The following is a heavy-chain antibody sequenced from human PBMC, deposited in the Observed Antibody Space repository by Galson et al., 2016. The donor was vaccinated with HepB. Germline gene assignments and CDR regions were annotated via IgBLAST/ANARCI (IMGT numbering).Heavy chain of an antibody. CDR1: GFTFSSYA. CDR2: ISYDGSNK. J-gene: IGHJ4*02. Sequence: SLRLSCAASGFTFSSYAMHWVRQAPGKGLEWVAVISYDGSNKYYADSVKGRFTISRDNFENTVYLQMNSLRAEDTAIYYCARDTWTWNGGQGTLVTVSS. CDR3: ARDTWTWN. D-gene: IGHD3/OR15-3a*01. V-gene: IGHV3-30*14.